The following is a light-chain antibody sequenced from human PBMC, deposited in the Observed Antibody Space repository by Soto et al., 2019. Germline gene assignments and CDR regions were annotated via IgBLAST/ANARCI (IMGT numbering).Light chain of an antibody. CDR3: QQYDKYWT. Sequence: DIQLTQSPSTLSASVGDSVTMTCRASQNISTSLAWYQHKPGKAPTLLMFDVSNLESGVPSRFSGSGSGTEFTLTISSLHSDDFATYYCQQYDKYWTFGQGTKVEVK. J-gene: IGKJ1*01. CDR2: DVS. V-gene: IGKV1-5*01. CDR1: QNISTS.